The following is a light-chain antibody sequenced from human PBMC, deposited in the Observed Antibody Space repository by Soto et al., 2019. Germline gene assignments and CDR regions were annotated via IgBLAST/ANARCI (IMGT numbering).Light chain of an antibody. CDR3: CSYAGSSTSLYV. J-gene: IGLJ1*01. CDR2: EVS. V-gene: IGLV2-23*02. CDR1: NRDVGRYNL. Sequence: ALTQPPSVSGFPGQSITISCTRNNRDVGRYNLVSWYQQHPGKAPKLMIYEVSKRPSGVSNRFSGSKSGNTASLTISGLQAEDEADYYCCSYAGSSTSLYVFGTGTKVTVL.